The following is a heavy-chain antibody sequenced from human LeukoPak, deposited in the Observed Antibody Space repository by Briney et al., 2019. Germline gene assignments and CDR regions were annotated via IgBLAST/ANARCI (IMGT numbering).Heavy chain of an antibody. CDR1: GFTFSSYG. J-gene: IGHJ4*02. V-gene: IGHV3-30*18. D-gene: IGHD3-10*01. CDR3: AKDYYYGSGSPDY. Sequence: GGSLRLSCAASGFTFSSYGMHWVRQAPGKGLEWVAVISYDGSNKYYADSVKGRFIISRDNSKNTLYLQMNSLRAEDTAVYYCAKDYYYGSGSPDYWGQGTLVTVSS. CDR2: ISYDGSNK.